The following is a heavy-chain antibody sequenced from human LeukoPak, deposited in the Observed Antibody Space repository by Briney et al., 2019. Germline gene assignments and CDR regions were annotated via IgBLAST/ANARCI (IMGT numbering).Heavy chain of an antibody. CDR2: ISSSSSTI. D-gene: IGHD6-19*01. CDR1: GFTFSSYS. V-gene: IGHV3-48*02. Sequence: QAGGSLRLSCAASGFTFSSYSMNWVRQAPGKGLEWVSYISSSSSTIYYADSVKGRFTISRDNAKNSLYLQMNSLRDEDTAVYYCVVYSSGWTTGWGQGTLVTVSS. CDR3: VVYSSGWTTG. J-gene: IGHJ4*02.